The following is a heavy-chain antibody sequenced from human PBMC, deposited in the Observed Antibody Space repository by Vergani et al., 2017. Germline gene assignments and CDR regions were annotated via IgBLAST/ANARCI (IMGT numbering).Heavy chain of an antibody. CDR2: ISGSGVSA. CDR3: AKQYFVSGNYLVDY. D-gene: IGHD3-10*01. CDR1: EFTFSNYA. J-gene: IGHJ4*02. Sequence: EVQLLESGGGLVQPGGSLRLTCAASEFTFSNYAMNWVRQAPGKGLEWVSGISGSGVSAYYTDSVKGRFTISRDNSKTMLFLQMNNLRTEDTAIYYCAKQYFVSGNYLVDYWGQGTLVTVSS. V-gene: IGHV3-23*01.